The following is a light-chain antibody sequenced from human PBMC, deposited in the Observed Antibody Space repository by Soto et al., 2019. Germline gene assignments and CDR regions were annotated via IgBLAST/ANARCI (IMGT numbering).Light chain of an antibody. Sequence: EIVLTQSPDTLSLFPGERATLSCRASQSVSSTYLAWYQQKPGQAPRPLISAASSRATGTPDRFSGSGSGTDFTLTISRLEPEDFAVYYCQQYGGSRWTFGQGTKV. J-gene: IGKJ1*01. CDR1: QSVSSTY. CDR2: AAS. V-gene: IGKV3-20*01. CDR3: QQYGGSRWT.